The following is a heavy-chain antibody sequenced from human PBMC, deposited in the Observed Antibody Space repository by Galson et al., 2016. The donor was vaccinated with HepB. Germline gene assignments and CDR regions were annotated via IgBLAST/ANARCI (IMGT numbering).Heavy chain of an antibody. V-gene: IGHV3-48*02. CDR3: ARGGVAVAGRHYYYYNGLDV. D-gene: IGHD6-19*01. Sequence: SLRLSCAASGFTFSSYSMNWVRQAPGKGLEWVLYISSSGTIIYYVDSVKGRFTISRDNAKNSLYLQMNSLRDEDKAVYYCARGGVAVAGRHYYYYNGLDVWAQGTTVTVSS. CDR2: ISSSGTII. CDR1: GFTFSSYS. J-gene: IGHJ6*02.